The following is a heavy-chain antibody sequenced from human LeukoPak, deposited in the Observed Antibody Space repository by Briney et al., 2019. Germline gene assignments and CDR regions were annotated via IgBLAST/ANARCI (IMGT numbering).Heavy chain of an antibody. CDR2: IFHSGST. V-gene: IGHV4-4*02. J-gene: IGHJ4*02. Sequence: PSGTLSLTCAVSGGSISNSNWWSWVRQSPGKGLEWIGEIFHSGSTNYNPSLKSRVDISVDKSKNQFSLRLTSVTAADTAVYFCARASYDFLTAYYIDFWDRGTLVTVSA. D-gene: IGHD3-9*01. CDR3: ARASYDFLTAYYIDF. CDR1: GGSISNSNW.